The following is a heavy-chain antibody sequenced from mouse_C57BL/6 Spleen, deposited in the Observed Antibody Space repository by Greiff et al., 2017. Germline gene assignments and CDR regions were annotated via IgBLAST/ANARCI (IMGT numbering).Heavy chain of an antibody. CDR3: ARELGPYAMDY. CDR1: GYTFTDYY. D-gene: IGHD4-1*01. V-gene: IGHV1-26*01. J-gene: IGHJ4*01. Sequence: VQLQQSGPELVKPGASVKISCKASGYTFTDYYMNWVKQSHGKSLEWIGDINPNNGGTSYNQKFKGKATLTVDKSSSTAYMELRSLTSEDSAVYYCARELGPYAMDYWGQGTSVTVAS. CDR2: INPNNGGT.